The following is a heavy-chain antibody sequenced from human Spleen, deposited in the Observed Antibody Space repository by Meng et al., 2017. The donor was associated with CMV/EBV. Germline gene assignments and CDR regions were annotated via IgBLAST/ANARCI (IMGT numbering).Heavy chain of an antibody. D-gene: IGHD3-3*01. V-gene: IGHV1-46*01. CDR2: INPSSSRT. Sequence: ASVKVSCKASGYTFIDYYMHWVRQAPGQGLEWMGIINPSSSRTTYAQKFQGRATMTRDTSTSTVYMELSSLRSDDTAVYYCAREYYDFWSGYLSLRGPGYYGMDVWGQGTTVTVSS. J-gene: IGHJ6*02. CDR3: AREYYDFWSGYLSLRGPGYYGMDV. CDR1: GYTFIDYY.